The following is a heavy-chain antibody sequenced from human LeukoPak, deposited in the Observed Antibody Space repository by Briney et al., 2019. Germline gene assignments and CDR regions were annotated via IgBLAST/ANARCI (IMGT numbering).Heavy chain of an antibody. V-gene: IGHV3-33*01. CDR1: GFTFSSYG. CDR2: IWYDGSNK. D-gene: IGHD5-18*01. Sequence: PGGSLRLSCAASGFTFSSYGMHWVRQAPGKGLEWVAVIWYDGSNKYYADSAKGRFTISRDNSKNTLYLQMNSLRAEDMAVYYCARDMVRGYSFWYYGMDVWGQGTTVTVSS. CDR3: ARDMVRGYSFWYYGMDV. J-gene: IGHJ6*02.